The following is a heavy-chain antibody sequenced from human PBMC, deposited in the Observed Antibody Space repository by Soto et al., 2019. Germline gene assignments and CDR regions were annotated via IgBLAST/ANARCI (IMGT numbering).Heavy chain of an antibody. D-gene: IGHD4-4*01. CDR1: GFTFSSYS. J-gene: IGHJ4*02. V-gene: IGHV3-21*01. Sequence: GGSLRLSCAASGFTFSSYSMNWVRQAPGKGLEWVSSISSSSSYIYYADSVKGRFTISRDNAKNSLYLQMNSLRAEDTAVYYCAPDPSTGRFDYWGQGTLVTAPQ. CDR2: ISSSSSYI. CDR3: APDPSTGRFDY.